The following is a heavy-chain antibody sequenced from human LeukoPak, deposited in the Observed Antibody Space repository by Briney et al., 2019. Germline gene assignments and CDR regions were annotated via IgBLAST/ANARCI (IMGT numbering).Heavy chain of an antibody. J-gene: IGHJ4*02. CDR2: IIPIFGTA. CDR3: ARARYYDILTGYYHFDY. CDR1: GGTFSSYA. V-gene: IGHV1-69*05. Sequence: GTAVKVSRKASGGTFSSYAISWVRQAPGQGLEWMGGIIPIFGTANYAQKFQGRVTITTDESTSTAYMELSSLRSEDTAVYYCARARYYDILTGYYHFDYWGQGTPVTVSS. D-gene: IGHD3-9*01.